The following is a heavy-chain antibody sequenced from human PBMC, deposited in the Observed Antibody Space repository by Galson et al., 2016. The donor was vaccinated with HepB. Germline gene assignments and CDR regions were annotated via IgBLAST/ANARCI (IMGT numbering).Heavy chain of an antibody. V-gene: IGHV3-9*01. J-gene: IGHJ5*02. CDR1: GFTFENYA. CDR2: ITWNSGSK. D-gene: IGHD4-17*01. CDR3: AKGSYGDFPSWFDP. Sequence: ASGFTFENYAMHWVRQVPGKGLEWVSSITWNSGSKGYADSVKGRFTISRDNAKNSLYLQMNSLRPEDTALYYCAKGSYGDFPSWFDPWGQGTLVTVAS.